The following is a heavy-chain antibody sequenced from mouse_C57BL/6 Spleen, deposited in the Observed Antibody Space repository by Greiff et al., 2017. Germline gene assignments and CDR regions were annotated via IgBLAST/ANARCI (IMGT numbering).Heavy chain of an antibody. Sequence: VQLQQPGAELVMPGASVKLSCKASGYTFTSYWMHWVKQRPGQGLEWIGEIDPSDSYTNYNQKFKGKSTLTVDKSSSTAYMQLSSLTSEDSAVFYCAYCGSSPFAYWGQGPLVTVSA. J-gene: IGHJ3*01. CDR1: GYTFTSYW. D-gene: IGHD1-1*01. CDR3: AYCGSSPFAY. CDR2: IDPSDSYT. V-gene: IGHV1-69*01.